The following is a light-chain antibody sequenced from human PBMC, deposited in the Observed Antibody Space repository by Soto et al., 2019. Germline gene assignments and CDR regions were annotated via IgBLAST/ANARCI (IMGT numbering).Light chain of an antibody. CDR2: DAS. Sequence: EIVLTQSPATLSLSPGERATLSCRASQSISSSLAWYQQKPGQAPRLLIYDASSRATSFPARFSGSGSGTDFPLTIGSLEPEDFAVYYCQQRSEWPRTFGQGTKVEIK. CDR3: QQRSEWPRT. J-gene: IGKJ1*01. CDR1: QSISSS. V-gene: IGKV3-11*01.